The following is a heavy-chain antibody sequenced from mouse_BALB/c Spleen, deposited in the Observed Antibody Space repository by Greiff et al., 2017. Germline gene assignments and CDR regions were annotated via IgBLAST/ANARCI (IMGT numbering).Heavy chain of an antibody. V-gene: IGHV1-63*02. CDR3: ARGGDYDVGAMDY. J-gene: IGHJ4*01. CDR1: GYTFTNYW. D-gene: IGHD2-4*01. Sequence: QVQLKQPGAELVRPGASVKISCKASGYTFTNYWLGWVKQRPGHGLEWIGDIYPGGGYTNYNEKFKGKATLTADTSSSTAYMQLSSLTSEDSAVYFCARGGDYDVGAMDYWGQGTSVTVSS. CDR2: IYPGGGYT.